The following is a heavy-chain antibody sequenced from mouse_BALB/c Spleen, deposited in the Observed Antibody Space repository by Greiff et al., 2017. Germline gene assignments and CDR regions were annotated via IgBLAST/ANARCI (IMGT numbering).Heavy chain of an antibody. D-gene: IGHD1-1*01. CDR3: AREGGSSPDYCDY. CDR1: GYTFTSYV. Sequence: QLVESGPELVKPGASVKMSCKASGYTFTSYVMHWVKQKPGQGLEWIGYINPYNDGTKYNEKFKGKATLTSDKSSSTAYMELSSLTSEDSAVYYCAREGGSSPDYCDYWGRGTTLTVSS. CDR2: INPYNDGT. V-gene: IGHV1-14*01. J-gene: IGHJ2*01.